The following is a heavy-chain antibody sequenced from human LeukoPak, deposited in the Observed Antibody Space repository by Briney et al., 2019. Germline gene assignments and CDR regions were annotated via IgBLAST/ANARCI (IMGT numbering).Heavy chain of an antibody. J-gene: IGHJ6*02. V-gene: IGHV1-69*02. CDR2: INPILGIA. D-gene: IGHD5-18*01. CDR3: SGSGTGMVIPHYYYYYGMDV. Sequence: SVKVSCKASGCTFSSYTISWVRQAPGQGLEWMGRINPILGIANYAQKFQGRVTITADKSTSTAYMELNSQRSEGTAVYYLSGSGTGMVIPHYYYYYGMDVWGQGTTVTVSS. CDR1: GCTFSSYT.